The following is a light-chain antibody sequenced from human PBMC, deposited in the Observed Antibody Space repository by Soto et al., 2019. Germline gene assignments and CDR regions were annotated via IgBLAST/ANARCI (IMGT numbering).Light chain of an antibody. J-gene: IGKJ1*01. CDR1: HSVSSN. CDR2: GAP. V-gene: IGKV3D-15*01. CDR3: QQYGSSPRT. Sequence: EIVMSHSPATLSVSTGEGATLSCRARHSVSSNLAWYQQKPGPAPRLLIYGAPTRATGIPDRFSGSGSGTDFTLTISRLESEDFAVYYCQQYGSSPRTFGQGTMLDIK.